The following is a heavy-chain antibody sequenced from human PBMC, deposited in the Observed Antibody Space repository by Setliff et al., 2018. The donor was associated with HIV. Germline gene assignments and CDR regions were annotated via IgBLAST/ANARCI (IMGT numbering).Heavy chain of an antibody. CDR3: ARVQMAYAAFDV. D-gene: IGHD4-17*01. J-gene: IGHJ3*01. CDR1: GGSMSPYY. V-gene: IGHV4-59*01. CDR2: IYFTGSS. Sequence: SETLSLTCSVSGGSMSPYYWSWIRQPAGKGLEWIGSIYFTGSSDNNPSLESRVTLSVDTSKHQFSLKLSSVTAADTAVYYCARVQMAYAAFDVWGQGTMVTVSS.